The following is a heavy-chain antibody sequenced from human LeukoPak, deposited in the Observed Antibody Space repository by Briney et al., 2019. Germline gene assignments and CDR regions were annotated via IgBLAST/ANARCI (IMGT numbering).Heavy chain of an antibody. D-gene: IGHD6-19*01. J-gene: IGHJ4*02. CDR2: IYYSGST. CDR1: GGSISSYY. CDR3: ARQSYSSGCSPLYYFDY. Sequence: SETLSLTCTVSGGSISSYYWSWIRQPPGKGLEWIGYIYYSGSTNYNPSLKSRVTISVDTSKNQFSLKLSSVTAADTAVYYCARQSYSSGCSPLYYFDYWGQGTLVTVSS. V-gene: IGHV4-59*08.